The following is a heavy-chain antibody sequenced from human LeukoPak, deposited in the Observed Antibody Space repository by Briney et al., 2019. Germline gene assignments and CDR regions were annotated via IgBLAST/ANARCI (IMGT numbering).Heavy chain of an antibody. D-gene: IGHD1-26*01. J-gene: IGHJ4*02. CDR3: ARVTYSGSLFDY. Sequence: GGSLRLSCAASGFTFSSYEMNWVRQAPGKGLEWVSYISSSGSTIYYADSVKGRFTISRDNAKNTLYLQMNSLRAEDTAVYYCARVTYSGSLFDYWGQGTLVTVSS. V-gene: IGHV3-48*03. CDR2: ISSSGSTI. CDR1: GFTFSSYE.